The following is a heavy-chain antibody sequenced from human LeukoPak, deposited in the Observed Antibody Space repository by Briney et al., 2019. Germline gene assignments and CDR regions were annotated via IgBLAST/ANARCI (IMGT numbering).Heavy chain of an antibody. CDR1: GGSISSSSYY. CDR2: IYYSGST. Sequence: SETLSLTCTVSGGSISSSSYYWGWIRQPPGTGLEWIGSIYYSGSTYYNPSLKSRVTISVDTSKNQFSLKLSSVTAADTAVYYCASSGRRGFDYWGQGTLVTVSS. J-gene: IGHJ4*02. V-gene: IGHV4-39*01. CDR3: ASSGRRGFDY. D-gene: IGHD3-10*01.